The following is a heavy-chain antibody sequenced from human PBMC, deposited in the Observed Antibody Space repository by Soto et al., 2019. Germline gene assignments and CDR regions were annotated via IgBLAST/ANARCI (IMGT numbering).Heavy chain of an antibody. J-gene: IGHJ4*02. CDR3: ARDEGYRYGYHD. CDR1: VGSISSGGYY. V-gene: IGHV4-31*03. Sequence: SETLSLTCTVSVGSISSGGYYWSWIRQHPGKGLEWIGYIYYSGSTYYNPSLKSRVTISVDTSKNQFSLKLSSVTAADTAVYYCARDEGYRYGYHDCGQGTLVTVSS. CDR2: IYYSGST. D-gene: IGHD5-18*01.